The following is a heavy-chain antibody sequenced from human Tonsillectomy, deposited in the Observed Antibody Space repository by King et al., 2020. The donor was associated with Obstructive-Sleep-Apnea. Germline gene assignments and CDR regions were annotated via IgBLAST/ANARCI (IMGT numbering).Heavy chain of an antibody. Sequence: QLVQSGGDLVQPGGSLRLSCVASGITFSNYYMGWVRQAPGKGLEWVANICQDGSQQYCAASGEGRFTITRDNTKNSVYLQMNTLRPEDTAVYYCARWNFAFDSWGQGTLVTVSS. CDR3: ARWNFAFDS. V-gene: IGHV3-7*03. CDR1: GITFSNYY. D-gene: IGHD1-7*01. J-gene: IGHJ4*02. CDR2: ICQDGSQQ.